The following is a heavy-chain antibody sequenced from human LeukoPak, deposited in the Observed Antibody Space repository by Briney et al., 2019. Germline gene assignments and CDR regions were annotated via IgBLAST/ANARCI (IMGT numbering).Heavy chain of an antibody. CDR2: TSRRGPT. V-gene: IGHV3-23*01. Sequence: PGGSLRLSCAASGFSLSAYDMQWVRQAPGRGREWVSGTSRRGPTYYTDSVKGRFTISRDNSKNILYLQMDSLRADDTAVYYCAQGGYFAFDMWGQGKMVTVSS. D-gene: IGHD2-15*01. CDR3: AQGGYFAFDM. CDR1: GFSLSAYD. J-gene: IGHJ3*02.